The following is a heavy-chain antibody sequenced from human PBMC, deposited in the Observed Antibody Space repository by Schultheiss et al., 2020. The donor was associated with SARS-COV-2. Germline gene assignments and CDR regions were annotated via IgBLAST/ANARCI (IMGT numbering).Heavy chain of an antibody. Sequence: SETLSLTCTVSGGSISSGGYYWSWIRQHPGKGLEWIGEINHSGSTNYNPSLKSRVTISVDTSKNQFSLKLSSVTAADTAVYYCARAYYGSGIFDYWGQGTLVTVSS. CDR3: ARAYYGSGIFDY. D-gene: IGHD3-10*01. CDR1: GGSISSGGYY. V-gene: IGHV4-31*03. CDR2: INHSGST. J-gene: IGHJ4*02.